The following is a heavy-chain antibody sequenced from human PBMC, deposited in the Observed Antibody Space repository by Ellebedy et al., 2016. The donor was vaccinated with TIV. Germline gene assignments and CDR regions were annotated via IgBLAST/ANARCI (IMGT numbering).Heavy chain of an antibody. J-gene: IGHJ6*02. CDR3: ARDDSRFYYYYYGMDV. CDR2: INAGNGNT. Sequence: AASVKVSCKASGYTFTSYAMHWVRQAPGQRLEWMGWINAGNGNTKYSQKFQGRVTMTTDTSTSTAYMELRSLRSDDTAVYYCARDDSRFYYYYYGMDVWGQGTTVTVSS. D-gene: IGHD3-22*01. V-gene: IGHV1-3*01. CDR1: GYTFTSYA.